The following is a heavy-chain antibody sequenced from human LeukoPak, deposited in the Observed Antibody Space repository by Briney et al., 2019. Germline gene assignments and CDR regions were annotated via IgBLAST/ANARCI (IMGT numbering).Heavy chain of an antibody. CDR2: IYTSGST. V-gene: IGHV4-4*07. J-gene: IGHJ4*02. CDR1: GGSISSYY. Sequence: PSETLSLTCTVSGGSISSYYWSWIRQPAGKGLEWIGRIYTSGSTNYNPSLKSRVTVSVDTSKNQFSLKLSSVTAADTAVYYCARARKYGSGSYFDYWGQGTLVTVSS. D-gene: IGHD3-10*01. CDR3: ARARKYGSGSYFDY.